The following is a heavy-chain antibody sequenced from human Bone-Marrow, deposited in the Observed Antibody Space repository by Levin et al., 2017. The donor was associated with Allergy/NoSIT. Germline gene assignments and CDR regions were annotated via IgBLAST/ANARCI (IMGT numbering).Heavy chain of an antibody. V-gene: IGHV3-33*01. CDR2: IWYDGSNK. CDR3: ARGSLRPIKDENWFDP. D-gene: IGHD3-10*01. Sequence: SCAASGFTFSSYGMHWVRQAPGKGLEWVAVIWYDGSNKYYADSVKGRFTISRDNSKNTLYLQMNSLRAEDTAVYYCARGSLRPIKDENWFDPWSQGTLVTVSS. J-gene: IGHJ5*02. CDR1: GFTFSSYG.